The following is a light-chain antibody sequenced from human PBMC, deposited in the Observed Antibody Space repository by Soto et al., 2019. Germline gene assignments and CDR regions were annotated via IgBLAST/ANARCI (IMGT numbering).Light chain of an antibody. CDR2: DVT. V-gene: IGLV2-11*01. J-gene: IGLJ1*01. CDR3: CSYAGTYIVV. CDR1: SSDVGAYNY. Sequence: QSVLTQPRSVSGSPGQSVTISCTGSSSDVGAYNYVSWYQHNTGKAPKLLIYDVTKRPSGVPDRFSGSKSGNTASLTISGLQAEDEADYYCCSYAGTYIVVFGTGTKVTV.